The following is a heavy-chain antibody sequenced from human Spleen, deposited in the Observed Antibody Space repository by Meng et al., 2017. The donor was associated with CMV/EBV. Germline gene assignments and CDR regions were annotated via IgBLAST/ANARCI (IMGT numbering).Heavy chain of an antibody. Sequence: SVKLSCKASGDTFSNYGVSWVRQAPGQGLEWMGGIIPIFGTIKYAQKFQDRGTITTDESTSTAYMELSSLRSEDTAVYYCARVPVYCSSTTCSQRPYYYGMDVWGQGTTVTVSS. D-gene: IGHD2-2*01. CDR3: ARVPVYCSSTTCSQRPYYYGMDV. CDR1: GDTFSNYG. CDR2: IIPIFGTI. J-gene: IGHJ6*02. V-gene: IGHV1-69*05.